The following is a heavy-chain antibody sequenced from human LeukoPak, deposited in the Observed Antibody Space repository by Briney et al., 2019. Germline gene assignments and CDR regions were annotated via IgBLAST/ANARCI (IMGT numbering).Heavy chain of an antibody. Sequence: GGSLRLSCAASGFTFSSYAMSWVRQAPGKGLEWVSAISGSGGSTYYADSVKGRFTISRDNSKNTLYLQMNSLRAEDTAVYYCAKTVAILWFGELMYYFDYWGQGTLVTVSS. J-gene: IGHJ4*02. CDR1: GFTFSSYA. CDR3: AKTVAILWFGELMYYFDY. V-gene: IGHV3-23*01. D-gene: IGHD3-10*01. CDR2: ISGSGGST.